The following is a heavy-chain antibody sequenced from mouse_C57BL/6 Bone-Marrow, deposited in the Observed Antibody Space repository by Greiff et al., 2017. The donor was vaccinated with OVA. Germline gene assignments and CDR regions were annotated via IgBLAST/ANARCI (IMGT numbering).Heavy chain of an antibody. CDR2: IHPNSGST. Sequence: QVQLQQPGAELVKPGASVKLSCKASGYTFTSYWMHWVKQRPGQGLEWIGMIHPNSGSTNYNEKFKSKATLTVDKSSSTAYMQLSSLTSEDSAVYYCARFGGPYYAMDYWGQGTSVTVSS. CDR3: ARFGGPYYAMDY. V-gene: IGHV1-64*01. CDR1: GYTFTSYW. J-gene: IGHJ4*01. D-gene: IGHD3-1*01.